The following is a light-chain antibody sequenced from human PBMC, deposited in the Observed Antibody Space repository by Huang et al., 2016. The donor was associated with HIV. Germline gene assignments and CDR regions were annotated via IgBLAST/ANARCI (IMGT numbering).Light chain of an antibody. V-gene: IGKV3-11*01. CDR3: QQRSTWPRSIT. Sequence: EIVLTQSPATLSLSPGERATVSYRASQNINDFLAWYHQTPGQPPRLLIYDASTRASGIPARFSGNGSGTHFTLMISSLEPEDFAIYYCQQRSTWPRSITFGQGTRLEI. CDR1: QNINDF. J-gene: IGKJ5*01. CDR2: DAS.